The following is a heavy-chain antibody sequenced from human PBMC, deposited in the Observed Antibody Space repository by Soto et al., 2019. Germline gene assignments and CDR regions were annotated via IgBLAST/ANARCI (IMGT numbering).Heavy chain of an antibody. D-gene: IGHD6-13*01. CDR3: VKDESINWYSGHFRH. J-gene: IGHJ1*01. CDR1: GFTFDDYA. CDR2: INWNSGSI. Sequence: SLRLACAASGFTFDDYAMHWVRQVPGKGLEWVSGINWNSGSIGYGDSVKGRFAISRDNAKNSLHLQMNSLSAEDTAFYYCVKDESINWYSGHFRHWGQGTLVTVSS. V-gene: IGHV3-9*01.